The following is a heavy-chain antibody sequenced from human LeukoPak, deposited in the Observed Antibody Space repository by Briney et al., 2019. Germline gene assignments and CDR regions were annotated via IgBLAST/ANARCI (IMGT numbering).Heavy chain of an antibody. J-gene: IGHJ4*02. CDR1: GYTFTSYG. CDR2: ISAYNGNT. V-gene: IGHV1-18*01. Sequence: ASVKVSCKASGYTFTSYGISWVRQAPGQGLEWMGWISAYNGNTNYAQKLQGRVTMTTDTSTSTAYMELRSLRSDDTAVYYCARVFLASSSWYGNYYDSSGYPFLDYWDQGTLVTVSS. D-gene: IGHD3-22*01. CDR3: ARVFLASSSWYGNYYDSSGYPFLDY.